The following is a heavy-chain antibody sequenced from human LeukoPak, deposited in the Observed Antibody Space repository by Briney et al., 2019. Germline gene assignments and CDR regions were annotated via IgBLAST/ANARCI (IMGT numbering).Heavy chain of an antibody. CDR3: VHRRIYSPFDY. D-gene: IGHD4-11*01. Sequence: SGPTLVXPTQTLTLTCSFSGFPLSTSGVAVGWIRQPPGKALEWLALIYWDDDKRYNSSLKSRLTITKDTSKNQVVLTMTNVDPVDTATYYCVHRRIYSPFDYWGQGALVTVSS. J-gene: IGHJ4*02. CDR1: GFPLSTSGVA. CDR2: IYWDDDK. V-gene: IGHV2-5*02.